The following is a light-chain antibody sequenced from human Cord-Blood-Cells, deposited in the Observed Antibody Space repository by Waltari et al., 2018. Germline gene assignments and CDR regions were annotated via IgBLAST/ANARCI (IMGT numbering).Light chain of an antibody. J-gene: IGKJ3*01. CDR2: AAS. CDR1: QSISSY. V-gene: IGKV1-39*01. Sequence: DIQMTQSPSSLSASVGDRVTITCRASQSISSYLNWYQQKPGKVPKLLIYAASSLQSGVPSRFSGSGSGTAFTLTISSLQPEDFATYYCQQSYSTLFTFGPGTKVDIK. CDR3: QQSYSTLFT.